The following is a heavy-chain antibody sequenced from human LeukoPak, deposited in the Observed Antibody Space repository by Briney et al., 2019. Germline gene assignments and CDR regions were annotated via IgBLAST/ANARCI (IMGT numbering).Heavy chain of an antibody. CDR3: AKSGGSGDYYNAVDY. J-gene: IGHJ4*02. V-gene: IGHV1-46*01. D-gene: IGHD3-10*01. Sequence: ASVKVSCKASGYTFTTYGISWVRQAPGQGLEWMGVISPSDGRISYAQNFQGRITMTRDTSTGTVYMDLSSLRSDDTALYYCAKSGGSGDYYNAVDYWGQGTLVIVSS. CDR2: ISPSDGRI. CDR1: GYTFTTYG.